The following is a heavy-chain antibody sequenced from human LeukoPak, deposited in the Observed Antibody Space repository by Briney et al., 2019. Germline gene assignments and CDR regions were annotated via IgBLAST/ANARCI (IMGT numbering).Heavy chain of an antibody. Sequence: GASVNVSCKASGYTFTSYYMHWMRQAPGQGLEWMGILDPTDGATSYAQKFQGRVTLTRDTSTSTLYIEVTSLTSADTAVYYCARDESGTRRGWFEYWGQGTLVTVSS. CDR3: ARDESGTRRGWFEY. CDR2: LDPTDGAT. CDR1: GYTFTSYY. J-gene: IGHJ5*01. V-gene: IGHV1-46*01.